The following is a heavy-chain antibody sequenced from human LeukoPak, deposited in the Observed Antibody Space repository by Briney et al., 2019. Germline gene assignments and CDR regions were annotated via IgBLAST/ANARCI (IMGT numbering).Heavy chain of an antibody. J-gene: IGHJ4*02. CDR3: AKTPAAGTYIAQAYFDY. V-gene: IGHV3-23*01. CDR2: ISGSGGST. D-gene: IGHD6-25*01. CDR1: GFTFSSYA. Sequence: GGSLRLSCAASGFTFSSYAMSWVRQAPGKGLEWVSAISGSGGSTYYADSVKGRFTISRDNSKNTLYLQMNSLRAEDTAVYYCAKTPAAGTYIAQAYFDYWGQGTLVTVSS.